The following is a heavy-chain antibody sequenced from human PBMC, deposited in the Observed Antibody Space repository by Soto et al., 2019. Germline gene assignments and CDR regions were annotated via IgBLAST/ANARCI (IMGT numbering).Heavy chain of an antibody. Sequence: GGSLRLSCAASGFTFSSYAMHWVRQAPGKGLEWVAVISYDGSNKYYADSVKGRFTISRDNSKNTLYLQMNSLRAEDTAVYYCARDLGGSSRTPLYYFDYWGQGTLVTVSS. D-gene: IGHD3-16*01. J-gene: IGHJ4*02. CDR3: ARDLGGSSRTPLYYFDY. V-gene: IGHV3-30-3*01. CDR2: ISYDGSNK. CDR1: GFTFSSYA.